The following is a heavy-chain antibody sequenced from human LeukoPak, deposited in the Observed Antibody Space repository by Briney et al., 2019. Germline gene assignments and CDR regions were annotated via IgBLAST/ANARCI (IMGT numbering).Heavy chain of an antibody. CDR3: ARARYLSGNYDDAFDI. Sequence: ASVKVSCKASGYTFKNYGVSWVRQAPGHGPEWMGWISAYNGNTNFAQTLQARVTMTTDTSTNTAYMELSSLISDDTAMYYCARARYLSGNYDDAFDIWGQGTMATVSS. J-gene: IGHJ3*02. D-gene: IGHD3-10*01. V-gene: IGHV1-18*01. CDR1: GYTFKNYG. CDR2: ISAYNGNT.